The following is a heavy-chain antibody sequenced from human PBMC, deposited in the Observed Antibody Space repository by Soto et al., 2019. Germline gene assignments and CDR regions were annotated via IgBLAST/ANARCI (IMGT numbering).Heavy chain of an antibody. CDR3: ARLGHPGH. CDR1: GGSLRNSV. Sequence: QVQLVQSGAEVKKPGSSVKVSCTASGGSLRNSVISWVRQAPAQRLEWMGGVIPILGTANYAQKFQGRVTMTAEEATSTAYMDLSSLSPDDTAAYYCARLGHPGHWGPGTLVIVSS. J-gene: IGHJ4*02. CDR2: VIPILGTA. V-gene: IGHV1-69*01.